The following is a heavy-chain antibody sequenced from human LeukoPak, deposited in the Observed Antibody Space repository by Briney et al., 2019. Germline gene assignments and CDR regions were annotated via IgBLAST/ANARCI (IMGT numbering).Heavy chain of an antibody. CDR2: ISDSGSGGNT. V-gene: IGHV3-23*01. CDR3: AKQLRVYYYMDV. CDR1: GFTFSSYA. D-gene: IGHD4-23*01. Sequence: GGSLRLFCAASGFTFSSYAMSWVRQAPGKGLEWFSTISDSGSGGNTYYADSVKGRFTISRDNSKNTLYLQMNSLKAEDTAVYYCAKQLRVYYYMDVWGKGTTVTVSS. J-gene: IGHJ6*03.